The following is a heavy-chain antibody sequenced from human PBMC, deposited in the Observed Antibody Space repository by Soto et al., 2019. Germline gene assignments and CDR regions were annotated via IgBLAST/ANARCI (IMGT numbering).Heavy chain of an antibody. V-gene: IGHV1-69*13. J-gene: IGHJ6*02. CDR2: IIPIFGTA. D-gene: IGHD2-2*01. CDR1: GGTFSSYA. CDR3: ARVGGGGYCSSTSCYGPQGYYGMDV. Sequence: SVKVSCKASGGTFSSYAISWVRQAPGQGLEWMGGIIPIFGTANYAQKFQGRVTITADESTSTAYMELSSLRSEDTAVYYCARVGGGGYCSSTSCYGPQGYYGMDVWGQGTTVTVS.